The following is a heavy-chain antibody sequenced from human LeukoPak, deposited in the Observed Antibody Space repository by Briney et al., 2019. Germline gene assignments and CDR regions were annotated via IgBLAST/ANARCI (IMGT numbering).Heavy chain of an antibody. CDR2: MNPNSGNT. D-gene: IGHD3-9*01. J-gene: IGHJ3*02. Sequence: GASVKVSCKASGYTFTSYDINWVRQATGQGLEWMGWMNPNSGNTGYAQKFQGRATMTRNTSISTAYMELSSLRSEETAVYYCARGTRLRYFDWLLSRVAFDIWGQGTMVTVSS. V-gene: IGHV1-8*01. CDR1: GYTFTSYD. CDR3: ARGTRLRYFDWLLSRVAFDI.